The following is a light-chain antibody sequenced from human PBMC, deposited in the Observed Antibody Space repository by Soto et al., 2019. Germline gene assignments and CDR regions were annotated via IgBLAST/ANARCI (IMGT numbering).Light chain of an antibody. CDR3: QQGNTWTQV. CDR2: DAS. CDR1: QSVSNF. V-gene: IGKV3-11*01. Sequence: EIVLTQSPVTLSLSPGEGGTLSCRASQSVSNFLAWYQQKPGQAPRLLIYDASTRATGIPARFSGSGSGTDFTLTISSLEPEDFAVYYCQQGNTWTQVFGPGTKVDI. J-gene: IGKJ3*01.